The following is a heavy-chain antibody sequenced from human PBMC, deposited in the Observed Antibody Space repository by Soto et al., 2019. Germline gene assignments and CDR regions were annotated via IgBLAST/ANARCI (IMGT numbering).Heavy chain of an antibody. Sequence: EVQLVESGGGLVQPGGSLRLSCAASGFTFSTYSMNWVRQAPGKGLEWISYISSDSSTIYYADSVRGRFTISRDNAKSALYLQMNSLRAGDAAVYYCARDPRKSRGWPIFDPWGQGTLVNVSS. J-gene: IGHJ5*02. D-gene: IGHD6-19*01. CDR2: ISSDSSTI. CDR3: ARDPRKSRGWPIFDP. V-gene: IGHV3-48*01. CDR1: GFTFSTYS.